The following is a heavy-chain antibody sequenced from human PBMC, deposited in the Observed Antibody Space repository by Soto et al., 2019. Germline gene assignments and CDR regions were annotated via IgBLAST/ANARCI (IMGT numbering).Heavy chain of an antibody. CDR2: ISSSSTI. CDR3: ATFVVARTWRPGIAVHDY. V-gene: IGHV3-48*02. D-gene: IGHD6-19*01. CDR1: GFTFSSYS. J-gene: IGHJ4*02. Sequence: GGSLRLSCAASGFTFSSYSMNWVRQAPGKGLEWVSYISSSSTIYYADSVKGRFTISRDNAKNSLYLQMNSLRDEDTAVYYCATFVVARTWRPGIAVHDYWGQGTLVTVSS.